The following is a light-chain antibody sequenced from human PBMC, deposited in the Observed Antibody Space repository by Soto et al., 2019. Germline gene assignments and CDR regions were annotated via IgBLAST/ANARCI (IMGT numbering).Light chain of an antibody. CDR3: QQYYSYPGVT. V-gene: IGKV1-8*01. J-gene: IGKJ3*01. CDR2: AAS. Sequence: AIRMTQSPSSFSASTGDRVTITCRASQGISSYLAWYQQKPGKAPKLLIYAASTLQSGVPSRFSGSGSGTDFTLTICCLQSEDFASYYCQQYYSYPGVTFGPGTKVDIK. CDR1: QGISSY.